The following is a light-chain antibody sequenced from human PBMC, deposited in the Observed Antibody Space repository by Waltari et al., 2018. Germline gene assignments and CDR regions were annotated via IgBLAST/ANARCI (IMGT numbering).Light chain of an antibody. Sequence: QSVLTQPPSASGTPGQRVTIPCSGSSSNIGSNYVYCYQQLPGTAPKLLIYRNNQRPSGVPDRFSGSKSGTSASLAISGLRSEDEADYYCAAWDDSLSGLVFGGGTKLTVL. CDR2: RNN. CDR1: SSNIGSNY. V-gene: IGLV1-47*01. J-gene: IGLJ2*01. CDR3: AAWDDSLSGLV.